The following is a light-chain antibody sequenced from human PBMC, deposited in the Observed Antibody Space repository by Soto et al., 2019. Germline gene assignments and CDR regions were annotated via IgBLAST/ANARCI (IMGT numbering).Light chain of an antibody. J-gene: IGLJ2*01. CDR3: LSYDSSLRGVV. CDR1: SSNIGAGYD. V-gene: IGLV1-40*01. Sequence: QSVLTQPPSVSGAPGQRVTISCTGSSSNIGAGYDVHWYQQLPGTAPKLLIYGNNNRPSGVPDRFSGSKSGTSASLAITGLQAEDEADYYCLSYDSSLRGVVFGGGTKLTVL. CDR2: GNN.